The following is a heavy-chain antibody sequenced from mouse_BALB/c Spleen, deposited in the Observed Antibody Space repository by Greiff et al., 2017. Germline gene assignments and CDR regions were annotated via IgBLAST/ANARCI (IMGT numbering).Heavy chain of an antibody. CDR1: GYTFTSYW. CDR3: ARGIPMDY. J-gene: IGHJ4*01. CDR2: IYPGDGDT. V-gene: IGHV1-87*01. Sequence: VKLVESGAELARPGASVKLSCKASGYTFTSYWMQWVKQRPGQGLEWIGAIYPGDGDTRYTQKFKGKATLTADKSSSTAYMQLSSLASEDSAVYYCARGIPMDYWGQGTSVTVSS.